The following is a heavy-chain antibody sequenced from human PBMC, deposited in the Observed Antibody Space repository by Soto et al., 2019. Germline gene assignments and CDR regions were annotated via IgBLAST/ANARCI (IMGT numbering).Heavy chain of an antibody. J-gene: IGHJ3*02. V-gene: IGHV4-59*01. CDR2: ISDSGSN. CDR3: ARDLAGATANDAFDI. CDR1: GGSISNFY. Sequence: SETLSLTCTISGGSISNFYWTWIRETPGRGLEWIGYISDSGSNNYSPSLRSRVTISVDTSKNQFSLNLRSMTAADTAVYYCARDLAGATANDAFDIWGHGTMVT. D-gene: IGHD1-26*01.